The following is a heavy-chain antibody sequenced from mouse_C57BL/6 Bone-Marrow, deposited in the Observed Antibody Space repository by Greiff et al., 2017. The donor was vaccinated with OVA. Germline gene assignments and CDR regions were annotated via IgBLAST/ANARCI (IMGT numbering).Heavy chain of an antibody. V-gene: IGHV1-52*01. CDR2: IDPSDSDT. CDR3: ARVYDYGRDAMDY. Sequence: QVQLQQPGAELVRPGSSVKLSCKASGYTFTSYWMHWVKQRPIQGLEWIGNIDPSDSDTHYNQKFKGKATLTVDKSSSTAYMQLSSLTSADSAVYYCARVYDYGRDAMDYGGKGTSVTVSS. D-gene: IGHD2-4*01. CDR1: GYTFTSYW. J-gene: IGHJ4*01.